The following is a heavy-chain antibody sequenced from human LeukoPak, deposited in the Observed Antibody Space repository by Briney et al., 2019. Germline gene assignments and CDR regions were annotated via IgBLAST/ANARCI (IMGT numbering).Heavy chain of an antibody. CDR2: ISGSGGST. J-gene: IGHJ4*02. D-gene: IGHD6-19*01. Sequence: GGSLRLSCAASGFTFSSYGMYWVRQAPGKGLEWVSAISGSGGSTYYADSVKGRFTISRDNSKNTLYLQMNSLRAEDTAVYYCAKRPTGWLVSWGQGTLVTVSS. CDR3: AKRPTGWLVS. V-gene: IGHV3-23*01. CDR1: GFTFSSYG.